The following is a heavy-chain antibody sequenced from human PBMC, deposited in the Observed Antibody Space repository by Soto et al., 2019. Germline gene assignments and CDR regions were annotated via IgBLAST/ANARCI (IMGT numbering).Heavy chain of an antibody. CDR3: ARDGLEYSSSSWFDP. Sequence: SVRVSCKXSGGTFSSYAISWVRQAPGQGLEWMGGIIPIFGTANYAQKFQGRVTITADESTSTAYMELSSLRSEETAVYYCARDGLEYSSSSWFDPWGQGTLVTVSS. V-gene: IGHV1-69*13. D-gene: IGHD6-6*01. CDR1: GGTFSSYA. J-gene: IGHJ5*02. CDR2: IIPIFGTA.